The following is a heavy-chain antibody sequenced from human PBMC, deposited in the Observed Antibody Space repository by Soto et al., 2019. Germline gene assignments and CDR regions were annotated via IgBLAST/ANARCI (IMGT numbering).Heavy chain of an antibody. CDR2: IIPSCGTA. CDR1: GGTFSSHA. Sequence: QVQLVQSGAEVKKHGSSVKVSCKASGGTFSSHAIRWARRAPGQGLEWMEWIIPSCGTANYAPKFQGSVTITADDSTSTDYMELSRLRSADTAVYYCARSGSYFGDNWFDPWGQGTLVTVSS. D-gene: IGHD1-26*01. V-gene: IGHV1-69*12. J-gene: IGHJ5*02. CDR3: ARSGSYFGDNWFDP.